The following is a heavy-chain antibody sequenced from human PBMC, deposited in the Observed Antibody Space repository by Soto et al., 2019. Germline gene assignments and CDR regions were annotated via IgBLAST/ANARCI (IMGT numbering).Heavy chain of an antibody. CDR3: ARQSDILTGYYNAFDI. CDR1: GYSFTSYW. CDR2: IYPGDSDT. D-gene: IGHD3-9*01. Sequence: GESLKISCKGSGYSFTSYWIGWVRQMPGKGLEWMGIIYPGDSDTRYSPSFQGQVTISADKSTSTAYLQWSSLKASDTAMYYCARQSDILTGYYNAFDIWGQGTMVTVSS. V-gene: IGHV5-51*01. J-gene: IGHJ3*02.